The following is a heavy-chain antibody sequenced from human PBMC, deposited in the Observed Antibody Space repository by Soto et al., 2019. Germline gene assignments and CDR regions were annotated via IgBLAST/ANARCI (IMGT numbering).Heavy chain of an antibody. D-gene: IGHD3-16*02. CDR3: ARVEVLYVYVWGSYRYKDEYFQH. CDR1: GYTFTSYA. V-gene: IGHV1-3*01. Sequence: ASVKVSCKASGYTFTSYAMHWVRQAPGQRLEWMGWINAGNGNRKYSQKIQGRVTITRDTSASTAYMELSSLRSEDTAVFYCARVEVLYVYVWGSYRYKDEYFQHWGQGTLVTVS. J-gene: IGHJ1*01. CDR2: INAGNGNR.